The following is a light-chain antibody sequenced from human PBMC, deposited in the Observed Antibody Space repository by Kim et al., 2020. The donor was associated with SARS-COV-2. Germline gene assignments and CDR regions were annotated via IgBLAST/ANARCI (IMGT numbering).Light chain of an antibody. CDR3: QQFSGSSYT. CDR2: SAP. V-gene: IGKV3-20*01. CDR1: QTVSSTY. J-gene: IGKJ2*01. Sequence: LSPGEKATLSWRAKQTVSSTYLAWYQHKPGQAPRLLICSAPSRVAGILYRFGGSGSGTDFTLTISRLEPEDFAVYYCQQFSGSSYTFGQGTKLDI.